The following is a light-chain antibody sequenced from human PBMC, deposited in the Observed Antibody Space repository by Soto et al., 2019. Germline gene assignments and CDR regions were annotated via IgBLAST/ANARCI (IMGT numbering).Light chain of an antibody. Sequence: SVLTQPRSVSWSPGQSVTISCTVTSSDVGGYNYVSWYQQHPGKAPKLMIYDVSKRPSGVPDCFSGSKSGNTASLTISGLQAEDEADYYCCSYAGSYTHYVFGTGTKVTVL. CDR2: DVS. V-gene: IGLV2-11*01. CDR3: CSYAGSYTHYV. CDR1: SSDVGGYNY. J-gene: IGLJ1*01.